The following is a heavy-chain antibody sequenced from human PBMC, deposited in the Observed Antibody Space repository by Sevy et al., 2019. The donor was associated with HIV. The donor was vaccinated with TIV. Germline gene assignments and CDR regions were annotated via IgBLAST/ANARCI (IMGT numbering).Heavy chain of an antibody. CDR3: AKDMVDCSGGDCYSGPVSPFDY. Sequence: GGSLRLSCAASGFTFSSYGMHWVRQAPGKGLEWVGRVSYDGSDKYYADSVKGRFTIFRDNSKNTLYVEMNSLRPEDTAVHFCAKDMVDCSGGDCYSGPVSPFDYWGQGTLVTVSS. CDR2: VSYDGSDK. CDR1: GFTFSSYG. J-gene: IGHJ4*02. V-gene: IGHV3-30*18. D-gene: IGHD2-15*01.